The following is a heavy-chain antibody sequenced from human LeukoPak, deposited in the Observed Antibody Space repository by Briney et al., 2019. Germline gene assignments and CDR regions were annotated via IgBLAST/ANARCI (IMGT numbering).Heavy chain of an antibody. CDR1: GGTFSSYA. Sequence: GSSVKVSCKASGGTFSSYAISWVRLAPGQGLEWMGGIIPIFGTANYAQKFQGRVTITADESTSTAYMELSSLRSEDTAVYYCARGGGGQQLVFGDDAFDIWGQGTMVTVSS. V-gene: IGHV1-69*01. J-gene: IGHJ3*02. CDR2: IIPIFGTA. D-gene: IGHD6-13*01. CDR3: ARGGGGQQLVFGDDAFDI.